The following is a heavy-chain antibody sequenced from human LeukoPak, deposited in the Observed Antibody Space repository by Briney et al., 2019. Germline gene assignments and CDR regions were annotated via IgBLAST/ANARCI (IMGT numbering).Heavy chain of an antibody. CDR1: GGSFSGYY. CDR2: INHSGST. Sequence: SETLSLTCAVYGGSFSGYYWSWIRQPPGKGLEWIGEINHSGSTNYNPSLKSRVTISVDTPKNQFSLKLSSVTAADTAVYYCARVPGGAVANTHFDYWGQGTLVTVSS. J-gene: IGHJ4*02. CDR3: ARVPGGAVANTHFDY. D-gene: IGHD6-19*01. V-gene: IGHV4-34*01.